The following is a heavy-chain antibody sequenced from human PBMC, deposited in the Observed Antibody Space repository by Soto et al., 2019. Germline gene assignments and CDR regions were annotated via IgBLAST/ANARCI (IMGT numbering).Heavy chain of an antibody. CDR3: ARDLVGDTMIPLGSYYYYGVDV. J-gene: IGHJ6*02. Sequence: QVQLQESGPGLVKPSQTLSLTCTVSGGSITSGGYYWTWIRQHPGKGLEWIGYIYYSGSTYYNPSLKSRVTISLDTSKNQFSLNLSSVTAADTAVYSCARDLVGDTMIPLGSYYYYGVDVWGQGTTVTVSS. CDR2: IYYSGST. CDR1: GGSITSGGYY. V-gene: IGHV4-31*03. D-gene: IGHD3-22*01.